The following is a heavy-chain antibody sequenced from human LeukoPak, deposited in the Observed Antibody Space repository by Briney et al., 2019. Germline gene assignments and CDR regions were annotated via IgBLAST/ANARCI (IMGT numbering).Heavy chain of an antibody. Sequence: SETLSLTCTVSGGSVSSGTYFWTWVRQPPGKGLEWIGHIHYSVTTNYNPSLKSRVTMSLDTSKNQFSLKLTSVTAADTAIYFCARWGTYWGQGVLVTVSS. CDR3: ARWGTY. D-gene: IGHD7-27*01. CDR1: GGSVSSGTYF. V-gene: IGHV4-61*01. J-gene: IGHJ4*02. CDR2: IHYSVTT.